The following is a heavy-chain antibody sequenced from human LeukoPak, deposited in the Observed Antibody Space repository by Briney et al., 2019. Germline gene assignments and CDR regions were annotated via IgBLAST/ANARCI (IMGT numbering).Heavy chain of an antibody. Sequence: GGSLRLSSVVSGFTFNGYSMNWVRQAPGKWPEWVSSISSSSSYLYYGDSMKGRFTISRDNAKNSLYLQMNSLRAEDTAVYYCARNNWFGEFENWFDSWGQGTLVTVSS. CDR3: ARNNWFGEFENWFDS. CDR1: GFTFNGYS. J-gene: IGHJ5*01. D-gene: IGHD3-10*01. V-gene: IGHV3-21*01. CDR2: ISSSSSYL.